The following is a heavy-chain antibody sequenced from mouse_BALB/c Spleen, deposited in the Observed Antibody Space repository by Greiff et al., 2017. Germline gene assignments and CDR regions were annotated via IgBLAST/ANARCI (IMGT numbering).Heavy chain of an antibody. D-gene: IGHD3-3*01. CDR1: GFTFTDYA. Sequence: VQLQQSGPEVVRPGVSVKISCAGSGFTFTDYAMHWVKQSHAKSLEWIGVISTYNGNTNYNQKLTGKATMTVDKSSSPAYMELASLTSEDSAIYYCARERAFYAMDYWGQGTSVTVSS. CDR2: ISTYNGNT. V-gene: IGHV1-67*01. CDR3: ARERAFYAMDY. J-gene: IGHJ4*01.